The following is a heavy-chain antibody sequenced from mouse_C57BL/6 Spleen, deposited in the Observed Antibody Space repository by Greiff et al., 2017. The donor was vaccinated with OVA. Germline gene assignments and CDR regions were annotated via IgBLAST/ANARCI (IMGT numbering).Heavy chain of an antibody. CDR2: IYPNNGGN. CDR3: ARSDGNYLDWYFGV. Sequence: VQLQQSGPELVKPGASVKMSCKASGYTFTDYYMHWVKQSPGKSLEWIGYIYPNNGGNGYNQKFKGKATLTVDKSSSTAYLELRSLTSEDSAVYYCARSDGNYLDWYFGVWGTGATVTVAS. D-gene: IGHD2-1*01. CDR1: GYTFTDYY. V-gene: IGHV1-34*01. J-gene: IGHJ1*03.